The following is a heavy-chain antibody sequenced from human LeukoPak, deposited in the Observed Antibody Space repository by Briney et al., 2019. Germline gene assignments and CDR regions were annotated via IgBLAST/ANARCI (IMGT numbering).Heavy chain of an antibody. Sequence: GGSLRLSCAASGFTLSSYGMHWVRQAPGKGLEWVAFIRYDGSNKYYADSVKGRFTISRDNSKNALYLQMDSLRVEDTAVYYCAKAQGYDILTGYYACGFWGQGTLVTVSS. CDR1: GFTLSSYG. CDR2: IRYDGSNK. V-gene: IGHV3-30*02. CDR3: AKAQGYDILTGYYACGF. D-gene: IGHD3-9*01. J-gene: IGHJ4*02.